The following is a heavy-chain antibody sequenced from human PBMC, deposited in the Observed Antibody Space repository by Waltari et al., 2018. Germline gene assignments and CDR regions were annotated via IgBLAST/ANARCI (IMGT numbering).Heavy chain of an antibody. CDR1: AASITGPY. CDR2: VYSPGAT. J-gene: IGHJ4*02. CDR3: AESDSGSWQYFFNS. Sequence: QMKLLESGPGLVKPSETLSLTCTVSAASITGPYWSWIRQPAGKGLEWIGRVYSPGATNYNPSLGRRATISVDTARKQVSLKLTSVTAADTAMYFCAESDSGSWQYFFNSWGQGALVTVSS. D-gene: IGHD6-19*01. V-gene: IGHV4-4*07.